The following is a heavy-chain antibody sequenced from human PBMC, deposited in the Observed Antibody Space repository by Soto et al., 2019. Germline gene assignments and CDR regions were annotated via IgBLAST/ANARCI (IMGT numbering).Heavy chain of an antibody. J-gene: IGHJ6*02. V-gene: IGHV4-61*01. CDR3: ARDQMEHGDYGDYYYGMDV. CDR2: IYYSGST. Sequence: SETLSLTCTVSGDSVSSGNYYWSWIRQPPGKGLEWIGYIYYSGSTNYNPSLKSRVTISVDTSKNQFSLKLSSVTAADTAVYYCARDQMEHGDYGDYYYGMDVWGQGTTVTVSS. D-gene: IGHD4-17*01. CDR1: GDSVSSGNYY.